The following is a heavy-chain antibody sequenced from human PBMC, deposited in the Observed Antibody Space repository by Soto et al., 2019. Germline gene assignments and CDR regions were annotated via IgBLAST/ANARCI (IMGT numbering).Heavy chain of an antibody. Sequence: GESLKISCKGSGYSFTSYWIGWVRQMPGKGLEWMGIIYPDDSDTRYSPSFQVQVTISADKSITTAYLQWSSLKASDTAIYYCARRTYSTSSPLDYWGQGTLVTVSS. CDR3: ARRTYSTSSPLDY. V-gene: IGHV5-51*01. CDR1: GYSFTSYW. CDR2: IYPDDSDT. D-gene: IGHD6-6*01. J-gene: IGHJ4*02.